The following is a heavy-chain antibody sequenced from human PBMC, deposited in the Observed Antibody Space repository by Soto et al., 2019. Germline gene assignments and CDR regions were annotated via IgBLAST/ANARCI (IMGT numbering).Heavy chain of an antibody. V-gene: IGHV1-69*01. J-gene: IGHJ5*02. CDR3: ASEYSYDSSGTGRNWFDP. CDR1: GGTFSSYA. CDR2: IIPIFGTA. D-gene: IGHD3-22*01. Sequence: QVQLVQSGAEVKKPGSSVKVSCKASGGTFSSYAISWVRQAPGQGLEWMGGIIPIFGTANYAQKFQGRVTITADESTSTAYRELSSLRSEDTAVYYCASEYSYDSSGTGRNWFDPWGQGTLVTVSS.